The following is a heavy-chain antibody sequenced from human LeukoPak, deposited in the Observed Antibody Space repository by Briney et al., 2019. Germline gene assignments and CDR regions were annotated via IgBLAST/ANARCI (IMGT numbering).Heavy chain of an antibody. CDR1: GGSFSGDY. J-gene: IGHJ5*02. D-gene: IGHD3-10*01. V-gene: IGHV4-34*01. CDR2: INNSGST. Sequence: PTQTLSLTCAVYGGSFSGDYWSWIRQPPGKRLGWIGEINNSGSTNYNPSLKSRVTISVDTSKNQFSLKLSSVTAADAAVCYCARVPRYYGSGSYYSPVGWFDPWGQGTLVTVSS. CDR3: ARVPRYYGSGSYYSPVGWFDP.